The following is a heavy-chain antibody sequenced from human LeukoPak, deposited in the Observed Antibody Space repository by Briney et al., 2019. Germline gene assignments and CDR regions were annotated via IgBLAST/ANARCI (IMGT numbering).Heavy chain of an antibody. CDR3: ARDIGSHYDFWSGYPGRGFDY. Sequence: ASVKVSCKASGYTFTGYYMHWVRQAPGQGLEWMGWINPNSGGTNYAQKFQGRVTMTRDTSISTAYMELSRLRSDDTAVYYCARDIGSHYDFWSGYPGRGFDYWGQGTLVTVSS. D-gene: IGHD3-3*01. CDR1: GYTFTGYY. V-gene: IGHV1-2*02. CDR2: INPNSGGT. J-gene: IGHJ4*02.